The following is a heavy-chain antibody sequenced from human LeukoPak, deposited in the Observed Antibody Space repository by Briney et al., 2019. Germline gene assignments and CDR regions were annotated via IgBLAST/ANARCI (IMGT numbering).Heavy chain of an antibody. D-gene: IGHD3-10*01. V-gene: IGHV4-59*01. CDR1: GGSISSYY. CDR3: ARSGRITMVRGIIMAFDI. Sequence: SETLSLTCTVSGGSISSYYWSWIRQPPGKGLEWIGYIYYSGSTNYNPPLKSRVTISVDTSKNQFSLKLSSVTAADTAVYYCARSGRITMVRGIIMAFDIWGQGTMVTVSS. J-gene: IGHJ3*02. CDR2: IYYSGST.